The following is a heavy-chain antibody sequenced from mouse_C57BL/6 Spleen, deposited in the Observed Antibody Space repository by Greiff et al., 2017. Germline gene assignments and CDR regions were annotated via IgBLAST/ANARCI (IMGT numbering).Heavy chain of an antibody. CDR1: GYAFSSYW. Sequence: VKLLESGAELVKPGASVKISCKASGYAFSSYWMNWVKQRPGKGLEWIGQIYPGDGDTNYNGKFKGKATLTADKSSSTAYMQLSSLTSEDSAVYFCARFYGNYKSWFAYWGQGTLVTVSA. CDR2: IYPGDGDT. V-gene: IGHV1-80*01. D-gene: IGHD2-1*01. CDR3: ARFYGNYKSWFAY. J-gene: IGHJ3*01.